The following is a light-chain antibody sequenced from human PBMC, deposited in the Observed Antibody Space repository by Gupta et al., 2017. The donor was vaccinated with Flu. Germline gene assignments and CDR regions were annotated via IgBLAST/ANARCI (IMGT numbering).Light chain of an antibody. CDR2: AAS. Sequence: PSSLSASVGDRVIITCRASQGISNYLAWYQQKPGKVPKLLIYAASTLQSGVPSRFSGSGSGTDFTLTISSLQPEDVATYYCQKYNSAPRTFGQGTKVEIK. V-gene: IGKV1-27*01. CDR3: QKYNSAPRT. J-gene: IGKJ1*01. CDR1: QGISNY.